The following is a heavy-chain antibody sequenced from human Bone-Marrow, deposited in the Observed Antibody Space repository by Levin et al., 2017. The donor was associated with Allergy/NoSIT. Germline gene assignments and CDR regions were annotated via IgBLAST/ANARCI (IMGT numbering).Heavy chain of an antibody. D-gene: IGHD1-1*01. Sequence: SETLSLTCTVSGGSISSSNYYWGWIRQPPGTGLEWIGDIYYTGSTYYNPSLKSRVTISLDTSKNQFSLKLSSVTAADTAVYYGARVLRGSNNWHNWFDPWGQGTLVTVSS. J-gene: IGHJ5*01. CDR3: ARVLRGSNNWHNWFDP. CDR1: GGSISSSNYY. V-gene: IGHV4-39*07. CDR2: IYYTGST.